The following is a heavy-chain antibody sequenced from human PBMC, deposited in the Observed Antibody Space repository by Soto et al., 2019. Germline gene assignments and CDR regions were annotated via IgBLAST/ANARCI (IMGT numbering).Heavy chain of an antibody. D-gene: IGHD5-12*01. CDR2: IIPSFGTT. J-gene: IGHJ6*02. V-gene: IGHV1-69*01. CDR3: AREGVAACRGASCYAYKSGRGLCYFYGMDV. CDR1: GGTFSNFA. Sequence: QVQLVQSGAEVKKPGSSVKVSCKASGGTFSNFAISWVRQAPGQGLEWMGGIIPSFGTTNYAQKFQGGVTITAAESTTTAYKEWTSLTYEDMAVYYCAREGVAACRGASCYAYKSGRGLCYFYGMDVWGQGTSVTVS.